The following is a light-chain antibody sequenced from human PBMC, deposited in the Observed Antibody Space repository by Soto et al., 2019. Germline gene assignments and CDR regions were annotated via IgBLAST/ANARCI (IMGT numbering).Light chain of an antibody. J-gene: IGKJ2*01. CDR3: QQYNNWPPEYT. CDR2: DAS. V-gene: IGKV3-15*01. Sequence: EIVMTQSPATLSVSSGERATLSCRASQSVSSNLAWYQQKPGQAPRLLIYDASTRATGIPARFSGSGSGTEFTLTISSLQSEDFAVYYCQQYNNWPPEYTFGQGTKLEIK. CDR1: QSVSSN.